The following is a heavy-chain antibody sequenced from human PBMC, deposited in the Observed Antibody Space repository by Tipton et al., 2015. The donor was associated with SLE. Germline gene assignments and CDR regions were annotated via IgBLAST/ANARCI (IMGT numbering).Heavy chain of an antibody. CDR1: GGSLSSDSYY. Sequence: TLSLTCTVSGGSLSSDSYYWSWIRQAPGKGLEWFGYIHYSGSTRYNPSLESRVTMSVDTSKNQFSLKLRSVSAADTAVYYCARCTRADYSTSSSAFSRWGQGTLFTVSS. CDR3: ARCTRADYSTSSSAFSR. CDR2: IHYSGST. V-gene: IGHV4-61*01. D-gene: IGHD4-11*01. J-gene: IGHJ4*02.